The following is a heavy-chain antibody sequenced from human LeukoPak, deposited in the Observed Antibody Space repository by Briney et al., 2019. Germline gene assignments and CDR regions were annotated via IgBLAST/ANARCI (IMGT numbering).Heavy chain of an antibody. Sequence: PSETLSLTCAVYGGSLSGYYWSWIRQPPGKGLEWIGEINHSGSTNYNPSLKSRVTISVDTSKNQFSLKLSSVTAADTAVYYCARGSIEYSPFDYWGQGTLVTVSS. CDR1: GGSLSGYY. V-gene: IGHV4-34*01. J-gene: IGHJ4*02. D-gene: IGHD6-6*01. CDR2: INHSGST. CDR3: ARGSIEYSPFDY.